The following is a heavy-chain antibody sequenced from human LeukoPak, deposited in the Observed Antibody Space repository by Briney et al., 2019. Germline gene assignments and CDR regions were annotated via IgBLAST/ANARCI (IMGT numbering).Heavy chain of an antibody. J-gene: IGHJ6*02. CDR1: GYTFTSYG. V-gene: IGHV1-18*01. CDR2: ISAYNGNT. CDR3: ATGDQINYYYYGMDV. D-gene: IGHD7-27*01. Sequence: GASVKVSCKASGYTFTSYGINWVRQAPGQGLEWMGWISAYNGNTNYAQKLQGGVTMTTDTSTSTAYMELRSLRSDDTAVYYCATGDQINYYYYGMDVWGQGTTVTVSS.